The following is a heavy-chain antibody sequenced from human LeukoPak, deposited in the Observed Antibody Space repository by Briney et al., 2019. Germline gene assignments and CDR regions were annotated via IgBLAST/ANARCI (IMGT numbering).Heavy chain of an antibody. J-gene: IGHJ4*02. CDR1: GGSISSNNHY. CDR3: ARGLNRRGYSYGPTLGY. Sequence: SETLSLTCTVSGGSISSNNHYWGWIRQPPGKGLVWIGNIYYTGSATYYHASLKSRVTMAVDTSKNQFSLKLSSVTAADTAVYYCARGLNRRGYSYGPTLGYWGQGTLVTVSS. D-gene: IGHD5-18*01. CDR2: IYYTGSAT. V-gene: IGHV4-39*07.